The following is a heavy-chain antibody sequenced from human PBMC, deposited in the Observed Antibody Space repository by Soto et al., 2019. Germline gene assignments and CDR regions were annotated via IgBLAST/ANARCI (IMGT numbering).Heavy chain of an antibody. CDR2: ISGGGGAT. CDR3: ARGPRAPPPHDYGMDV. J-gene: IGHJ6*02. V-gene: IGHV3-23*01. Sequence: EVQLLESGGGLVQPGGSLRLSCAASGFTFSSHVMNWVRQAQGKGLEWVAAISGGGGATYYGDSVEGRFTMSRDNSKNTLDLQMNSLRAEDTAVYYCARGPRAPPPHDYGMDVWGQGTTVTVSS. CDR1: GFTFSSHV.